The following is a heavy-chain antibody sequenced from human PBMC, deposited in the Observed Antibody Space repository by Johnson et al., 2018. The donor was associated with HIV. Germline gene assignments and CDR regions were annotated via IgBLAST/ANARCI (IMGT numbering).Heavy chain of an antibody. J-gene: IGHJ3*02. CDR3: ASRYTGDAFDI. Sequence: QVQLVESGGGVVQPGRSLRLSCAASGFTFSSYAMHWVRQAPGKGLEWVAVISYDGSNKNYADSVKGRFTISRDNSKNTLYLQMNSLRAEDTAVYYCASRYTGDAFDIWGQGTMVTVSS. D-gene: IGHD1-1*01. CDR1: GFTFSSYA. CDR2: ISYDGSNK. V-gene: IGHV3-30*04.